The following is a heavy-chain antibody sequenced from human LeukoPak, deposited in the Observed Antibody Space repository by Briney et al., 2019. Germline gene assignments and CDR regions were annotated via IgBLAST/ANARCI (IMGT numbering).Heavy chain of an antibody. D-gene: IGHD4-17*01. CDR3: ARDYYGDYLFDY. CDR2: ISSSGSTI. V-gene: IGHV3-48*03. CDR1: GFTFSSYE. Sequence: PGGSLRLSCAASGFTFSSYEMNWVRQAPGKGLEWVSYISSSGSTIYYADSVKGRFTISRDNAKNSLYLQMNSLRAEDTAVYYCARDYYGDYLFDYWGQGTLVTVSS. J-gene: IGHJ4*02.